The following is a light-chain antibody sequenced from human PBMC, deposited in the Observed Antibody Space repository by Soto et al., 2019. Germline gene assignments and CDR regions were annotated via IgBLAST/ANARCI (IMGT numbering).Light chain of an antibody. CDR2: DVT. CDR1: SSDVGGHNY. CDR3: CSYAVANTLV. J-gene: IGLJ3*02. Sequence: QSALTQPPSASGSPGQSVTIPCTGTSSDVGGHNYVSWYQQHPGKAPKLLIYDVTKRPSGVPDRFSGSKSGNTASLTISGLQSEDEADYYCCSYAVANTLVFGGGTKLTVL. V-gene: IGLV2-8*01.